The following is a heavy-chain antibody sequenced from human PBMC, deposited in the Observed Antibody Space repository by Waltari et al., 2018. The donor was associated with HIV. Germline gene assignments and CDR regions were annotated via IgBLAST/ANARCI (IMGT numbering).Heavy chain of an antibody. CDR2: ISHSGGM. J-gene: IGHJ5*02. CDR3: ARGRGGRYCSDGVCANWFDP. CDR1: GGSLADSY. D-gene: IGHD2-15*01. V-gene: IGHV4-34*01. Sequence: QVQLQQWGAGLLKPSETLSLTCAVYGGSLADSYWSWIRQPPGKGLQWIGEISHSGGMNLNPSLRGRVTISVDTSKQQVNLKLISVTAADTSVYFCARGRGGRYCSDGVCANWFDPWGQGILVTVSS.